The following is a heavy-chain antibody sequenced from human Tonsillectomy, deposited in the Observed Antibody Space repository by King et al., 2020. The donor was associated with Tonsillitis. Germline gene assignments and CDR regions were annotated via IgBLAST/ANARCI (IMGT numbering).Heavy chain of an antibody. J-gene: IGHJ3*02. CDR2: INNDGSIT. CDR3: ARDSSSALDI. CDR1: GFTFRTYW. V-gene: IGHV3-74*01. Sequence: VQLVESGGGLVQPGGSLRLSCAASGFTFRTYWMHWVRQVPGKGLVWVSRINNDGSITSYADSVKGRFTISRANGKSTLYLQMNSLRPEDSAIYYCARDSSSALDIWGQGTMMTVAP.